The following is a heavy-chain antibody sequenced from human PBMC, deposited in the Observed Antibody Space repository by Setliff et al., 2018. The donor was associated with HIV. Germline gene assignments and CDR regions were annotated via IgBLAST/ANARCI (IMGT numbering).Heavy chain of an antibody. J-gene: IGHJ4*02. CDR2: IIPILGVP. D-gene: IGHD3-22*01. CDR3: ARGGDYDSSGYYVT. CDR1: GGPFTSSS. Sequence: SVKVSCKASGGPFTSSSIGWVRQAPGQGLEWMGRIIPILGVPRYAQKFQGRVTITAGKSTSTSYMHLSSLRAEDTAVYFCARGGDYDSSGYYVTWGQGSLVTVSS. V-gene: IGHV1-69*02.